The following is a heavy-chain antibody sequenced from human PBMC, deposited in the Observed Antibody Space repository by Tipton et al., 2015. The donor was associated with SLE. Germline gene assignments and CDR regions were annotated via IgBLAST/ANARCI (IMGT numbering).Heavy chain of an antibody. CDR3: ARVSPYYYYMDD. CDR2: IYSSGSA. Sequence: TLSLTCTVSGGSITSGNYFWTWIRQPAGKGLEWIWNIYSSGSANSNPSLKSRVTISVDTSKNQFSLKLSSATAADTAVYYCARVSPYYYYMDDWGKGTTVTVTS. J-gene: IGHJ6*03. CDR1: GGSITSGNYF. V-gene: IGHV4-61*10.